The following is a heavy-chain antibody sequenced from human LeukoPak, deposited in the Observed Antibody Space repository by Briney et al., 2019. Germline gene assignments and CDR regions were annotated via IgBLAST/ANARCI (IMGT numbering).Heavy chain of an antibody. CDR3: ARDRSSPSQHYDFWSGYSPDGMDV. CDR1: GYTFTSYG. V-gene: IGHV1-18*01. J-gene: IGHJ6*02. D-gene: IGHD3-3*01. CDR2: ISAYNGNT. Sequence: ASVKVSCKASGYTFTSYGISWVRQAPGQGLEWMGWISAYNGNTNYGQKLQGRVTMTTDTSTSTAYMELGSLRSDDTAVYYCARDRSSPSQHYDFWSGYSPDGMDVWGQGTTVTVSS.